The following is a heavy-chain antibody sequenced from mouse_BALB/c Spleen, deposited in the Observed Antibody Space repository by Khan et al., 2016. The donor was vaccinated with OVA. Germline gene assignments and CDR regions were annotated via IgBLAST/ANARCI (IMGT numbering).Heavy chain of an antibody. CDR3: VREGAYYRSDGWFAY. Sequence: QVQLKQSGAELARPGASLKMSCKASGYTLTSYTIHWLRQRPGQTLEWIEHINPSNDYTNYNQNFKDKATLIVDKSSSTAYMQLSSLTSEDSAVYYCVREGAYYRSDGWFAYWGQGTLVTVSA. J-gene: IGHJ3*01. V-gene: IGHV1-4*01. CDR2: INPSNDYT. CDR1: GYTLTSYT. D-gene: IGHD2-14*01.